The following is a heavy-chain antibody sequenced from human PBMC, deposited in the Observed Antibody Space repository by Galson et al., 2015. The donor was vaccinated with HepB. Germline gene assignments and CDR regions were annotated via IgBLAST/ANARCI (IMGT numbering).Heavy chain of an antibody. D-gene: IGHD6-13*01. V-gene: IGHV5-10-1*01. CDR2: IDPSDSYT. CDR1: GYSFTSYW. CDR3: ARRLRYNSSWQKYYYYGMDV. J-gene: IGHJ6*02. Sequence: QSGAEVKKPGESLRISCKGSGYSFTSYWISWVRQMPGKGLEWMGRIDPSDSYTNYSPSFQGHVTISADKSISTAYLQWSSLKASDTAMYYCARRLRYNSSWQKYYYYGMDVWGQGTTVTVSS.